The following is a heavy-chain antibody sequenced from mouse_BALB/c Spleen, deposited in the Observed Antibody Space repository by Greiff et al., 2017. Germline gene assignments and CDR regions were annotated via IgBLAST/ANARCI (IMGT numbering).Heavy chain of an antibody. V-gene: IGHV1S137*01. CDR1: GYTFTDYA. J-gene: IGHJ3*01. Sequence: VQLQQSGAELVRPGVSVTISCKGSGYTFTDYATHWVKQSHAKSLEWIGVISTYYGDASYNQKFKGKATMTVDKSSSTAYMELARLTAEDSAIYYCARSYDGSSYGCAYGGQGTLVTVSA. CDR2: ISTYYGDA. CDR3: ARSYDGSSYGCAY. D-gene: IGHD1-1*01.